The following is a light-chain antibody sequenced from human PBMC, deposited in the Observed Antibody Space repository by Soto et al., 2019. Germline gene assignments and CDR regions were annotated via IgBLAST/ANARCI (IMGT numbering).Light chain of an antibody. V-gene: IGKV2-28*01. CDR1: QSLLHSNGYNY. Sequence: IVMTQSPLSLPVTPGEPASISCRSSQSLLHSNGYNYLDWYLQKPGQSPQLLIYLGSNRASGVPDRFSGSGSCTDFTLKISRVEAEDVGVYYCMQALQTPLTFGGGTKVHIK. CDR3: MQALQTPLT. J-gene: IGKJ4*01. CDR2: LGS.